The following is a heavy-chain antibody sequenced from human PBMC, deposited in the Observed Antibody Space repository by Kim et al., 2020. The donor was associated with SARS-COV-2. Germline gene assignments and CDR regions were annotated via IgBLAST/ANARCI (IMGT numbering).Heavy chain of an antibody. J-gene: IGHJ4*02. Sequence: YADAVKGRFPISRNSAKNSLYLQMDSLSAEGTAVYYCASGPDCSSTSCGYWGQGTLVTVSS. D-gene: IGHD2-2*01. CDR3: ASGPDCSSTSCGY. V-gene: IGHV3-21*01.